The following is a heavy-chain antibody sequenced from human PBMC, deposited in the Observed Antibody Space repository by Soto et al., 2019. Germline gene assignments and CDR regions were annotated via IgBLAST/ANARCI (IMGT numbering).Heavy chain of an antibody. CDR2: ISGSGDNT. CDR3: AKAGASGSFAYYGMDV. V-gene: IGHV3-23*01. CDR1: GFIFSNYA. Sequence: PGGSLRLSCAASGFIFSNYAMSWVRQAPGKGLEWVSGISGSGDNTYYADSVKGRFTISRDNSKSTLFLQMNSLRGEDTAVYWCAKAGASGSFAYYGMDVWGQGTTVTVSS. D-gene: IGHD3-10*01. J-gene: IGHJ6*02.